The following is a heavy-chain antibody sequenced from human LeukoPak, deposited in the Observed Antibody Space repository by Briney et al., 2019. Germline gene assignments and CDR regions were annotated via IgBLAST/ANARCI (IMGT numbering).Heavy chain of an antibody. J-gene: IGHJ3*02. CDR2: ISYDGSNK. CDR1: GFTFSSYG. Sequence: GRSLRLSCAASGFTFSSYGMHWVRQAPGKGLEWVAVISYDGSNKYYADSVKGRFTISRDNSKNTLYLQMNSLRAEDTAVYYCVKRGGSNAFDIWGQGTMVTVSS. CDR3: VKRGGSNAFDI. D-gene: IGHD3-16*01. V-gene: IGHV3-30*18.